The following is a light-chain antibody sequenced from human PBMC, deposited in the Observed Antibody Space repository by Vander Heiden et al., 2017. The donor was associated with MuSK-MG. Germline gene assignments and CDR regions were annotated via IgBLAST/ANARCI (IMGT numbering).Light chain of an antibody. J-gene: IGKJ1*01. CDR1: QSISSY. V-gene: IGKV1-39*01. Sequence: DIQMTQSPSSLSASVGDRVSITCRASQSISSYLNWYQQKRGKAPKLLIYTASSLQRGVPSRFSGSGSGTDFTLTISRLQPEDFATYYCQQRDNVPRAFGQGTKVDIK. CDR3: QQRDNVPRA. CDR2: TAS.